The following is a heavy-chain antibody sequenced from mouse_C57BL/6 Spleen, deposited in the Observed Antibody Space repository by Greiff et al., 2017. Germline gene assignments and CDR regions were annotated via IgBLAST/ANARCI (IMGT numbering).Heavy chain of an antibody. CDR1: GYAFSSSW. D-gene: IGHD1-1*01. V-gene: IGHV1-82*01. J-gene: IGHJ2*01. CDR2: IYPGDGDT. CDR3: ARSRVVAHFDY. Sequence: VQLQQSGPELVKPGASVKISCKASGYAFSSSWMNWVKQRPGKGLEWIGRIYPGDGDTNYNGKFKGKATLTADKSSSTAYMQLSSLTSEDSAVYFCARSRVVAHFDYWGQGTTLTVSS.